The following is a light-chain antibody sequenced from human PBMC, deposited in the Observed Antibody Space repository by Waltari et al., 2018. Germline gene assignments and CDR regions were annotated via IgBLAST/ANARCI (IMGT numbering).Light chain of an antibody. J-gene: IGKJ1*01. CDR3: QQSYSTPPWT. V-gene: IGKV1-39*01. CDR1: QSISSY. CDR2: AAS. Sequence: DIQMTQSPPSLSASVGDRVTIPCRASQSISSYLNWYQQKPGKAPKLLIYAASSLQSGVPSRFSGSGSGTDFTLTISSLQPEDFATYYCQQSYSTPPWTFGQGTKVEIK.